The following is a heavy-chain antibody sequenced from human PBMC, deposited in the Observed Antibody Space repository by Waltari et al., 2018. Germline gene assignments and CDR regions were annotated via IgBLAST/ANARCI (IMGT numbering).Heavy chain of an antibody. CDR3: ARDISSGYDFEDY. V-gene: IGHV3-21*01. J-gene: IGHJ4*02. Sequence: EVQLVASGGGLVKPGGSLRLSCAASGFTFSSYSMNWVRRAPGKGLEWVSSISSSSSYIYYADSVKGRFTISRDNAKNSLYLQMNSLRAEDTAVYYCARDISSGYDFEDYWGQGTLVTVSS. D-gene: IGHD5-12*01. CDR1: GFTFSSYS. CDR2: ISSSSSYI.